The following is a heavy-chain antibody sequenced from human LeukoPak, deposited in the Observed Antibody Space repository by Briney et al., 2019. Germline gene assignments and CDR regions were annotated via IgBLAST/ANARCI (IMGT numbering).Heavy chain of an antibody. CDR2: ISSSSSYI. D-gene: IGHD5-24*01. CDR1: GFTFSSYS. Sequence: GGSLGLSCAASGFTFSSYSMNWVRQGPGKGLEWVSSISSSSSYIYYADSVKGRFTISRDNAKNSLYLQMNSLRAEDTAVYYCARGAIEMATTPIKYFQHWGQGTLVTVSS. J-gene: IGHJ1*01. V-gene: IGHV3-21*01. CDR3: ARGAIEMATTPIKYFQH.